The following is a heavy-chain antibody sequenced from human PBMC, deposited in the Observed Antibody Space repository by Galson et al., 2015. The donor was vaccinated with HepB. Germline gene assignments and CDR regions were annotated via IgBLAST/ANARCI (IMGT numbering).Heavy chain of an antibody. J-gene: IGHJ4*02. D-gene: IGHD1-26*01. Sequence: SVKVSCKASGYTFTSYYMHWVRQAPGQGLEWMGIINPSGGNTIYSQKLQGRVTMTRDTSTSTVYMELSSLRSEDTAVYYCARERGGGATLPWDYWGQGTLVTVSS. V-gene: IGHV1-46*04. CDR3: ARERGGGATLPWDY. CDR2: INPSGGNT. CDR1: GYTFTSYY.